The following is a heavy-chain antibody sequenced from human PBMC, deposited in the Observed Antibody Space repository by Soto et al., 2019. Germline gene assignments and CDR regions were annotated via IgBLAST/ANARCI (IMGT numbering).Heavy chain of an antibody. CDR2: FDPEDGET. CDR1: GYTLTELS. Sequence: ALVKVSCKVSGYTLTELSMYWVRQAPGKGLEWMGGFDPEDGETIYAQKFQGRITITRDTSASTTYMELSSLKSEDTALYYCAGNILGGPTDFWGPGTLVTVSS. D-gene: IGHD3-16*01. V-gene: IGHV1-24*01. J-gene: IGHJ4*02. CDR3: AGNILGGPTDF.